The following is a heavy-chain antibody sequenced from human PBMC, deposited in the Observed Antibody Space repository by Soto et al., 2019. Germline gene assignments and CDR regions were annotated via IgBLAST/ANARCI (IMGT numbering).Heavy chain of an antibody. CDR2: IKQDGSEK. CDR3: ARLLGFWFRVGWFDP. V-gene: IGHV3-7*03. D-gene: IGHD3-3*01. J-gene: IGHJ5*02. CDR1: GFTFSSYW. Sequence: GGSLRLSCAASGFTFSSYWMSWVRQAPGKGLEWVANIKQDGSEKYYVDSVKGRFTISRDNAKNSLYLQMNSLRAEDTAVYYCARLLGFWFRVGWFDPWGLGTLVTVSS.